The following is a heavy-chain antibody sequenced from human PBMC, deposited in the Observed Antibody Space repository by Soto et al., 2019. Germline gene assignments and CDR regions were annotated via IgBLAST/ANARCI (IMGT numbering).Heavy chain of an antibody. CDR3: ARRGRGSYYDY. Sequence: EVQLLESGGGLVQPGGSLRLSCAASGFTFSSYAMRWVRQAPVKGLEWVSAISGSGGSTYYADSVKGRFTISRDNSKNTLYLQMKSLRAEDTAVYYCARRGRGSYYDYWGQGTLVTVSS. CDR2: ISGSGGST. D-gene: IGHD1-26*01. J-gene: IGHJ4*02. CDR1: GFTFSSYA. V-gene: IGHV3-23*01.